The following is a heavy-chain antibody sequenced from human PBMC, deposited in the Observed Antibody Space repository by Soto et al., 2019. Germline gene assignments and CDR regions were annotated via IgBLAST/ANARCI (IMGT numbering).Heavy chain of an antibody. CDR1: VFTFISYS. J-gene: IGHJ3*02. CDR2: ISSSSSYI. D-gene: IGHD6-19*01. V-gene: IGHV3-21*01. Sequence: GWSLRLSCAASVFTFISYSMNWVRQAPGKALEWVSSISSSSSYIYYADAVKGRFTISRDNAKNSMYVQMNSLRAEDTAVYYCARERAVAPGNDAFDIWGQGTMVTVSS. CDR3: ARERAVAPGNDAFDI.